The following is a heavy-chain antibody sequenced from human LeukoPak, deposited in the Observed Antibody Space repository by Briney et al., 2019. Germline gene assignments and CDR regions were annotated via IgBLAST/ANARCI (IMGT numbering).Heavy chain of an antibody. V-gene: IGHV4-34*01. Sequence: SETLSLTCAVYGGSFSGYYWSWIRRPPGKGLEWIGEINHSGSTNYNPSLKSRVTISVDTSKNQFSLKLSSVTAADTAVYYCARGPGRQWLDPYYFDYWGQGTLVTVSS. J-gene: IGHJ4*02. D-gene: IGHD6-19*01. CDR1: GGSFSGYY. CDR2: INHSGST. CDR3: ARGPGRQWLDPYYFDY.